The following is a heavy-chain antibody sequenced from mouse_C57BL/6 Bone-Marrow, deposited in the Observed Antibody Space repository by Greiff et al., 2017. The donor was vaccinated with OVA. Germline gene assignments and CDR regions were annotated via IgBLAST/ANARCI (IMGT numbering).Heavy chain of an antibody. CDR3: ARPYYYGSSYFFAY. CDR2: ISSGSSTI. V-gene: IGHV5-17*01. CDR1: GFTFSDYG. J-gene: IGHJ3*01. Sequence: EVKVVESGGGLVKPGGSLKLSCAASGFTFSDYGMHWVRQAPEKGLEWVAYISSGSSTIYYADTVKGRFTISRDNAKNTLFLQMTSLRSEDTAMYYCARPYYYGSSYFFAYWGQGTLVTVSA. D-gene: IGHD1-1*01.